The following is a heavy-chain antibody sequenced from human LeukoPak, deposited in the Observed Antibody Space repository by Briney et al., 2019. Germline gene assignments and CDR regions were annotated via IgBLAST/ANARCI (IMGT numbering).Heavy chain of an antibody. CDR3: AKDRGSGSYYLYYYYYYGMDV. J-gene: IGHJ6*02. D-gene: IGHD1-26*01. CDR2: ISYDGSNK. Sequence: PGGSLRLSCAASGFTFSSYGMHWVRQAPGKGLEWVAVISYDGSNKNYADSVKGRFTISRDNSKNTLYLQMNSLRAEDTAVYYCAKDRGSGSYYLYYYYYYGMDVWGQGTTVTVSS. V-gene: IGHV3-30*18. CDR1: GFTFSSYG.